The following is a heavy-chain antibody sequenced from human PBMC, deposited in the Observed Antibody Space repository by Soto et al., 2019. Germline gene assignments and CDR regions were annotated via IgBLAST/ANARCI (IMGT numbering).Heavy chain of an antibody. D-gene: IGHD6-19*01. CDR3: ANGIAVACRGSYYHDMDV. J-gene: IGHJ6*02. Sequence: QVQLQESGPGLVKPSETLSLSCTVSGDSISSDYWGWIRQPPGKGLEWIGCFYYSGTNSYHPSLKSRVTISVDTYKNQLSLMLSPVPDADTAVYYCANGIAVACRGSYYHDMDVWGQGTTVTVSS. V-gene: IGHV4-59*01. CDR2: FYYSGTN. CDR1: GDSISSDY.